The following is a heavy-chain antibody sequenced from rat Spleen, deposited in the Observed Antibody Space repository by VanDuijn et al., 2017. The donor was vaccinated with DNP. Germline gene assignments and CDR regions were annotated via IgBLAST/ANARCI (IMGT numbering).Heavy chain of an antibody. V-gene: IGHV5-25*01. Sequence: EVQLVESGGGLVQPGRSLKLSCAASGFTFSNYDMAWVRQAPTKGLEWVASISPSGGSTYYRDSVKGRFTVSRDNAKSSLYLQMDSLRSEDTATYYCARQLPGYNWFAYWGQGTLVTVSS. CDR2: ISPSGGST. CDR1: GFTFSNYD. CDR3: ARQLPGYNWFAY. D-gene: IGHD1-4*01. J-gene: IGHJ3*01.